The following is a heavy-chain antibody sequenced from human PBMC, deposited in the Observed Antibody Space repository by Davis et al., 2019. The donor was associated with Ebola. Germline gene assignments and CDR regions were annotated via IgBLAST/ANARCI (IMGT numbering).Heavy chain of an antibody. CDR2: ISAYNGNI. Sequence: ASVKVSCKASGYTFTSYGISWVRQAPGHGLEWMGWISAYNGNIKSAQKFQGRVTMTTDTSTTTAYMELRSLRSDDTAVYYCARDAKESHYGMDVWGQGTTVTVSS. V-gene: IGHV1-18*01. CDR3: ARDAKESHYGMDV. J-gene: IGHJ6*02. CDR1: GYTFTSYG.